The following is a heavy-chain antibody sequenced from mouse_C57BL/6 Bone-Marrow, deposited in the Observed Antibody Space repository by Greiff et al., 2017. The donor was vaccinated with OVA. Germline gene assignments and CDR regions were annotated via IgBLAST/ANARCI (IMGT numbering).Heavy chain of an antibody. CDR3: ARVGIHYAMDY. D-gene: IGHD4-1*01. Sequence: EVQLQESGPGLVKPSQSLSLTCSVTGYSITSGYYWNWIRQFPGNKLEWMGYISYDGSNNYNPSLKNRISITRDTSKNQFFLKLNSVTTEDTATYYCARVGIHYAMDYWGQGTSVTVSS. V-gene: IGHV3-6*01. CDR2: ISYDGSN. J-gene: IGHJ4*01. CDR1: GYSITSGYY.